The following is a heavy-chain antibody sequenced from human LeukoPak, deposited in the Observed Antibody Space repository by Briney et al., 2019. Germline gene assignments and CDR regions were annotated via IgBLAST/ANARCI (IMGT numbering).Heavy chain of an antibody. D-gene: IGHD2-2*01. CDR1: GYTFTGYY. J-gene: IGHJ4*02. CDR2: INPNSGGT. CDR3: AWADCSSTSCYVQFDY. V-gene: IGHV1-2*02. Sequence: GASVKVSCKASGYTFTGYYMHWVRQAPGQGLEWMGWINPNSGGTNYAQKFQGRVTMTRDTSISTAYMELSRLRSDDTAVYYCAWADCSSTSCYVQFDYWGKGTLVTVSS.